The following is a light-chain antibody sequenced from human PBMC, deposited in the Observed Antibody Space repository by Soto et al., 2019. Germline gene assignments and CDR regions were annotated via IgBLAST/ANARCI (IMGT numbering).Light chain of an antibody. CDR2: DAS. Sequence: EIVLTQSPGTLSLSPGERATLSCRASQSVTSSYLAWYQQKPGQAPRLLIYDASNRATGIPDRFSGSWSGRDFTLNISRLEPEDSAVYYCQQYGTSPRTFGQGTKVEIK. CDR3: QQYGTSPRT. CDR1: QSVTSSY. J-gene: IGKJ1*01. V-gene: IGKV3-20*01.